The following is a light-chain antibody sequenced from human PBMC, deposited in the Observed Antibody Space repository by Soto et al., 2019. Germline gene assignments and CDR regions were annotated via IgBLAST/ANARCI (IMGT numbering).Light chain of an antibody. Sequence: EIVLTQSPGTLSLSLGERATLSCRASQSVTSSFLAWYQQKPGQAPRLLIYGASSRATGIPDRFSGSGSGTDFTLTISRLEPEDFAAYYCQQYGSSPWTFGQGTKVEIK. CDR1: QSVTSSF. CDR3: QQYGSSPWT. CDR2: GAS. V-gene: IGKV3-20*01. J-gene: IGKJ1*01.